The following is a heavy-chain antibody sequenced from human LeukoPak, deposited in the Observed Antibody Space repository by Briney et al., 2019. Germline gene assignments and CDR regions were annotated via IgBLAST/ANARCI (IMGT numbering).Heavy chain of an antibody. CDR2: ISSSSSTI. CDR1: GFTFSSYS. D-gene: IGHD6-19*01. Sequence: GGSLRLSCAASGFTFSSYSTDWVRQAPGKGLEWVSYISSSSSTIYYTNSVKGRFTISRDNAKNSLYLQMNSLRAEDTAVYYCAKDLRHGEEWLGTYFDYWGQGTLVTVSS. V-gene: IGHV3-48*01. CDR3: AKDLRHGEEWLGTYFDY. J-gene: IGHJ4*02.